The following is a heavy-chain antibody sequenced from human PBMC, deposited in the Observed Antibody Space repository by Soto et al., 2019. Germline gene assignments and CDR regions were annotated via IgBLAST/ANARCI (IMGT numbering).Heavy chain of an antibody. V-gene: IGHV3-23*01. Sequence: GGSPRLSCAASGFTFSSYAMSWVRQAPGKGLEWVSAISGSGGSTYYADSVKGRFTISRDNSKNTLYLQMNSLRAEDTAVYYCAKEMYSSSSRYVDYWGQGTLVTVSS. CDR1: GFTFSSYA. CDR2: ISGSGGST. J-gene: IGHJ4*02. D-gene: IGHD6-6*01. CDR3: AKEMYSSSSRYVDY.